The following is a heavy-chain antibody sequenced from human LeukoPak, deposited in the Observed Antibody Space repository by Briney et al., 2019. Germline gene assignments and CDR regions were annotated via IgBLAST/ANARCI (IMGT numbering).Heavy chain of an antibody. V-gene: IGHV3-7*01. Sequence: GGSLRLSCAASGFTFSTYWMNWVRQAPGKGLEWVANIKKDGSEEFYVDSVKGRFTISRDNAMNSLYLQMNSLRAEDTAVYYCARDKGELLFWTGVFDYWGLGTLVTVSS. D-gene: IGHD2-21*02. CDR2: IKKDGSEE. CDR3: ARDKGELLFWTGVFDY. J-gene: IGHJ4*02. CDR1: GFTFSTYW.